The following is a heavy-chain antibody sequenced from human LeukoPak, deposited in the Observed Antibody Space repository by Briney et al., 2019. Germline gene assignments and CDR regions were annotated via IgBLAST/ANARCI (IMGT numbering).Heavy chain of an antibody. V-gene: IGHV3-74*01. J-gene: IGHJ4*02. CDR2: INSDGSST. CDR1: GFTFSSYW. D-gene: IGHD3-22*01. CDR3: AREGDSSGLDY. Sequence: GGSMRLSCAASGFTFSSYWMHWVRQAPGKGLVWVSRINSDGSSTSYADSVKGRFTISRDNAKNTLYLQMNSLRAEDTAVYYCAREGDSSGLDYWGQGTLVTVSS.